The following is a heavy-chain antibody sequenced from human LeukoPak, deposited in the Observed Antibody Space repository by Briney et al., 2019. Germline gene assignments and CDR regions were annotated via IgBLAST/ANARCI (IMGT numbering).Heavy chain of an antibody. CDR2: IYHSGST. CDR3: ARASGLGGSSSGAWGAIFDY. V-gene: IGHV4-38-2*01. CDR1: GYSISSGYY. J-gene: IGHJ4*02. D-gene: IGHD1-26*01. Sequence: PSETLSLTCAVSGYSISSGYYWGWIRQPPGTGLEWIGSIYHSGSTYYNPSLKSRVTISVDTSKNQFSLKLSSVTAADTAVYYCARASGLGGSSSGAWGAIFDYWGQGTLVTVSS.